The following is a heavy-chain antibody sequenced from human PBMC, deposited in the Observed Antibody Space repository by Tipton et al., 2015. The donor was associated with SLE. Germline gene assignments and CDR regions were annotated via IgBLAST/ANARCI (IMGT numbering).Heavy chain of an antibody. CDR2: ISSSSSYI. CDR1: GFSFSSYS. V-gene: IGHV3-21*01. Sequence: SLRLSCAASGFSFSSYSMNWVRQAPGKGLEWVSSISSSSSYIYYADSVKGRFTISRDNSRNTLYLQMNSLRAEDTAVYYCARDDGGITMLRGPHDFWGQGTLVTVSS. CDR3: ARDDGGITMLRGPHDF. J-gene: IGHJ4*02. D-gene: IGHD3-10*01.